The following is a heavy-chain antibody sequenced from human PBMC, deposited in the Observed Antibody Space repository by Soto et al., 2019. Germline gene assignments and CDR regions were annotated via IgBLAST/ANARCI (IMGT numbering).Heavy chain of an antibody. D-gene: IGHD1-26*01. CDR2: ISGSGSTI. V-gene: IGHV3-23*01. J-gene: IGHJ1*01. Sequence: GGSLRLSCAASGFTFSSYAMSWVRQAPGKGLEWVSAISGSGSTIYYADSVKGRFTISRDNAKNSLYLQMNSLRAEDTAVYYCARDFGAIRVGATSQHWGQGTLVTVSS. CDR3: ARDFGAIRVGATSQH. CDR1: GFTFSSYA.